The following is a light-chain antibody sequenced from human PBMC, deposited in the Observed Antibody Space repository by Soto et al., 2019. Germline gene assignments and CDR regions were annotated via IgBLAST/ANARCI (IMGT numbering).Light chain of an antibody. Sequence: QSVLTQPASVSGSPGQSITISSTGTSSDVGGYHYVSWYQQHPGKAPKLMIYEVSNRPSGVSNRCSGSKAGNTGSLTISGLHAEDEADYYCGSYTSSSPCVFGTGTEVTVL. J-gene: IGLJ1*01. V-gene: IGLV2-14*01. CDR2: EVS. CDR3: GSYTSSSPCV. CDR1: SSDVGGYHY.